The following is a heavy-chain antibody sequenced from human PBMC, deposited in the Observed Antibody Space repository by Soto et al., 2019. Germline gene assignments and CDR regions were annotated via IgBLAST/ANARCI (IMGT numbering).Heavy chain of an antibody. J-gene: IGHJ5*02. CDR2: IIPIFGTA. V-gene: IGHV1-69*13. CDR1: GGTFSSYA. Sequence: SVKVSCKASGGTFSSYAISWVRQAPGQGLEWMGGIIPIFGTANYAQKFQGRVTITADESTSTAYMELSSLRSEDTAVYYCASFGSSWYEWGHLWGQGALVTVSS. D-gene: IGHD6-13*01. CDR3: ASFGSSWYEWGHL.